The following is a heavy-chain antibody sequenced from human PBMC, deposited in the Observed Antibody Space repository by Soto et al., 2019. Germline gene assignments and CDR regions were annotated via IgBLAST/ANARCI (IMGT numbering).Heavy chain of an antibody. V-gene: IGHV4-39*01. CDR3: AIYDILTGYYG. D-gene: IGHD3-9*01. CDR2: IYYSGST. J-gene: IGHJ4*02. Sequence: PSETLSLTCTVSGGSISSSSYYWGWIRQPPGKGLEWIGSIYYSGSTYYNPSLKSRVTISVDTSKNQFSLKLSSVTAADTAVYYCAIYDILTGYYGWGQGTLVTVSS. CDR1: GGSISSSSYY.